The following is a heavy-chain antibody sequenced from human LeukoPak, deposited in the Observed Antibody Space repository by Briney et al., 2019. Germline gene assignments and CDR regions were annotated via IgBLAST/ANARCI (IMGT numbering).Heavy chain of an antibody. CDR1: GFTFREFA. J-gene: IGHJ4*02. Sequence: QPGGSLRLSCTSSGFTFREFAVSWFRQAPGKGLEWIGFIRSSIYGGTPKAAASVKGRFIFSRDDSKSVAYLRMNSLKTEDTAVYYCSREWGNGNDLRPDYWGQGTLVTVSS. CDR2: IRSSIYGGTP. V-gene: IGHV3-49*03. CDR3: SREWGNGNDLRPDY. D-gene: IGHD1-1*01.